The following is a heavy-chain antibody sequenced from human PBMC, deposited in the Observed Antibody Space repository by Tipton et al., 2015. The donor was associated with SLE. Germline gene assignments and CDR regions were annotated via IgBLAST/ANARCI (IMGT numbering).Heavy chain of an antibody. V-gene: IGHV3-48*03. CDR1: GFTFSSYE. CDR2: ISSSGSTI. J-gene: IGHJ4*02. D-gene: IGHD6-13*01. Sequence: GSLRLSCAASGFTFSSYEMNWVRQAPGKGLEWVSYISSSGSTIYYADSVKGRFTISRDNAKNSLYLQMNSLRAEDTAVYYCARGIAAADFDYWGQGTLVTVSS. CDR3: ARGIAAADFDY.